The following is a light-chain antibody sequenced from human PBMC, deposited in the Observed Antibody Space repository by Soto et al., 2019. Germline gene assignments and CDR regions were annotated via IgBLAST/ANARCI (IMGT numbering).Light chain of an antibody. J-gene: IGKJ3*01. CDR2: DAS. CDR1: QSVSSY. Sequence: EIVLTQSPATLSLSPGERATLSCRASQSVSSYLAWYQQKPGQAPRLLIYDASNRATGIPARFSGGGSGTDFTLTISSLEPDDFAVYYCKQRSNWRFTFAPGTRVDIK. CDR3: KQRSNWRFT. V-gene: IGKV3-11*01.